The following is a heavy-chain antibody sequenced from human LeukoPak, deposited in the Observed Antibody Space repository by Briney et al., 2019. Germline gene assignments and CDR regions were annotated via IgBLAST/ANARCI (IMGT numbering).Heavy chain of an antibody. D-gene: IGHD3-9*01. CDR1: GFTFSSFG. Sequence: GRSLKLSRAASGFTFSSFGMHWVRQAPGKGLEWMALISHDGLNKYYADSMKGRFTISRDNSKSTLYLQMNSLRAEDTAVYYCAKEGAPFYDILTGHNYLDYWGQGTLVTVSS. CDR2: ISHDGLNK. J-gene: IGHJ4*02. CDR3: AKEGAPFYDILTGHNYLDY. V-gene: IGHV3-30*18.